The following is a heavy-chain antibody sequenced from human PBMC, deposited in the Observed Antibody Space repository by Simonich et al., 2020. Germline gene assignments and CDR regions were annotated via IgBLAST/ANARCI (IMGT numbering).Heavy chain of an antibody. CDR1: GYTFTGSY. Sequence: QVQLVQSGAEVKKPGASVKVSCKASGYTFTGSYMHWVRQAPGQGLEVMGWINPNSGGTNNAQKFQGRGTMTRDTSISTAYMELSRLRSDDTAVYYCARVRFEAFDIWGQGTMVTVSS. J-gene: IGHJ3*02. CDR3: ARVRFEAFDI. CDR2: INPNSGGT. V-gene: IGHV1-2*02.